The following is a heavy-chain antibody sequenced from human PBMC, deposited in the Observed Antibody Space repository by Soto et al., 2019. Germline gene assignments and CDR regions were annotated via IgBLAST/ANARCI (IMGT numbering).Heavy chain of an antibody. CDR2: INPNSGGT. D-gene: IGHD3-9*01. CDR3: ARFKRTDYDILTGYSDY. CDR1: GYTFTGYY. J-gene: IGHJ4*02. V-gene: IGHV1-2*02. Sequence: ASVRVSCKXSGYTFTGYYMHWVRQAPGQGLEWMGWINPNSGGTNYAQKFQGRVTMTRDTSISTAYMELSRLRSDDTAVYYCARFKRTDYDILTGYSDYWGQGTLVTVSS.